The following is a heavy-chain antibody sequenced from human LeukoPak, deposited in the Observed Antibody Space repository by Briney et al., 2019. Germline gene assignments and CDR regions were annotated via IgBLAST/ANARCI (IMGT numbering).Heavy chain of an antibody. Sequence: SETLSLTCAVYGGSFSGYYWSWIRQPPGKGLEWIGEINHSGSTNYNPSLKSRVTISVDMSKNQFSLKLSSVTAADTAVYYCARGGFDWLLFYVLDKYNWFDPWGQGTLVTVSS. CDR2: INHSGST. J-gene: IGHJ5*02. CDR3: ARGGFDWLLFYVLDKYNWFDP. CDR1: GGSFSGYY. D-gene: IGHD3-9*01. V-gene: IGHV4-34*01.